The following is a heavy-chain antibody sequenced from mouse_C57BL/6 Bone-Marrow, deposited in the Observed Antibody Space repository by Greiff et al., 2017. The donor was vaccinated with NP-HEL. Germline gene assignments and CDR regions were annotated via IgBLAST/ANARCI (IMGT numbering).Heavy chain of an antibody. J-gene: IGHJ3*01. D-gene: IGHD4-1*01. Sequence: VQLKESGAELVRPGTSVKMSCKASGYTFTNYWIGWAKQRPGHGLEWIGDIYPGGGYTNYNEKFKGKATLTADKSSSTAYMQFSSLTSEDSAIYYCASNWEKRAWFAYWGQGTLVTVSA. V-gene: IGHV1-63*01. CDR3: ASNWEKRAWFAY. CDR1: GYTFTNYW. CDR2: IYPGGGYT.